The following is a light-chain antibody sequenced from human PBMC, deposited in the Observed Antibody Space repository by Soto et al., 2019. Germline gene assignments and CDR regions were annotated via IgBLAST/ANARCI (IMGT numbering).Light chain of an antibody. CDR3: QRYLTSPKT. Sequence: ASQIVSGSNFAWYQQKPAQPPRLLIYGASRRAPGIPERFSGSGSGTDFTRTISRLEPEDFAVYYGQRYLTSPKTFGQGTKVDIK. CDR1: QIVSGSN. J-gene: IGKJ1*01. V-gene: IGKV3-20*01. CDR2: GAS.